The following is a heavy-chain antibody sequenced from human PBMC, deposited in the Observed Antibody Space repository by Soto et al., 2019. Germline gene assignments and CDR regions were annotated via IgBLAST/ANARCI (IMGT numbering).Heavy chain of an antibody. V-gene: IGHV1-3*01. CDR1: GYTFTSYA. Sequence: PGASVKFSCKASGYTFTSYAMHCVRQAPGQRLEWMGWINAGNGNTKYSQKFQGRVTITRDTSASTAYMELSSLRSEDTAVYCCARDRGGWRSWYRIDWYFDLWGRGTLVTVSS. D-gene: IGHD6-13*01. CDR2: INAGNGNT. CDR3: ARDRGGWRSWYRIDWYFDL. J-gene: IGHJ2*01.